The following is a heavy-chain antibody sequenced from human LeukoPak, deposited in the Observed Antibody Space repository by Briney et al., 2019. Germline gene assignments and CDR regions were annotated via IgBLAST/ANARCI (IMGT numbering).Heavy chain of an antibody. J-gene: IGHJ4*02. CDR3: ARATYYDILTGYYYFDY. Sequence: SETLSLTCTVSGGSISSYYWSWIRQPAGKGLEWIGRIYTSGSTNYNPSLKSRVTMSVDTSKNQFSRKLSSVTAADTAVYYCARATYYDILTGYYYFDYWGQGTLVTVSS. V-gene: IGHV4-4*07. CDR2: IYTSGST. CDR1: GGSISSYY. D-gene: IGHD3-9*01.